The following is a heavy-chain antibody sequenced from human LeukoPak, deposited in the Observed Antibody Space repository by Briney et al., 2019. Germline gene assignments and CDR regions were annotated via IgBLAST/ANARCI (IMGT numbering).Heavy chain of an antibody. Sequence: PSETLSLTCTVSGGSISSYYWSWIRQPPGKGLEWIGYIYYSGSTNYNPSLKSRVTISVDTSKNQFSLKLSSVTAADTAVYYCAREDYSNYGPFDYWGQGTLVTVSS. CDR2: IYYSGST. CDR1: GGSISSYY. CDR3: AREDYSNYGPFDY. V-gene: IGHV4-59*01. D-gene: IGHD4-11*01. J-gene: IGHJ4*02.